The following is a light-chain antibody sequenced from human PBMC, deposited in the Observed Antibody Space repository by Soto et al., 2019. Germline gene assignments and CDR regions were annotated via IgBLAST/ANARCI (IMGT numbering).Light chain of an antibody. Sequence: DIQMTQSPSSLSASVGDRVTITCRASQSISSYLNWYQQKPGKAPKLLIHAASSLQSGVPSRFSGSGSGTDFTLTISSLQPEDFATYYCQQSYSTPRTFGHGTKVEIK. V-gene: IGKV1-39*01. CDR3: QQSYSTPRT. CDR1: QSISSY. J-gene: IGKJ1*01. CDR2: AAS.